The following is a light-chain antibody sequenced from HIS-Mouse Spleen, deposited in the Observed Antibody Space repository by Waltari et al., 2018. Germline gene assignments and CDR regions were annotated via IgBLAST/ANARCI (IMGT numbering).Light chain of an antibody. CDR1: SPNIGSNT. CDR3: AAWDDSLNGLV. Sequence: QSVLTQPPSASGTPGQRVTISCSGSSPNIGSNTVNWYQQLPGTAPKLLIYSNNQRPSGLPDRFSGSKSGTSASLAISGLQSEDEADYYCAAWDDSLNGLVFGGGTKLTVL. V-gene: IGLV1-44*01. CDR2: SNN. J-gene: IGLJ2*01.